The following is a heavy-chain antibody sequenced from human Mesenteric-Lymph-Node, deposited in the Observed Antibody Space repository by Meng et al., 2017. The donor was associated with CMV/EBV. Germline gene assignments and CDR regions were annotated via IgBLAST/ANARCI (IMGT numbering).Heavy chain of an antibody. CDR1: GFTFSSYS. CDR3: TRATPRPIDY. Sequence: GGSLRLSCAASGFTFSSYSMNWVRQAPGKGLEWVSSISSSSSYMYYADSVKGRFTISRDNAKNTLYLQMNSLRAEDTAVYYCTRATPRPIDYWGQGTLVTVSS. CDR2: ISSSSSYM. V-gene: IGHV3-21*01. D-gene: IGHD2-15*01. J-gene: IGHJ4*02.